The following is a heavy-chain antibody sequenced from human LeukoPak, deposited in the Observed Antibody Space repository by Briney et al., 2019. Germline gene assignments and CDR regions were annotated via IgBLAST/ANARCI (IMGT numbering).Heavy chain of an antibody. V-gene: IGHV4-38-2*01. CDR2: IYHSGST. CDR3: ARAYSNWFDP. CDR1: GYSISSGYY. J-gene: IGHJ5*02. Sequence: PSETLSLTCAVSGYSISSGYYWGWIRHPPGKGLEWIGSIYHSGSTCYNPSLKSRVTMSVDTSKNQFSLKLTSVTAADTAVYYCARAYSNWFDPWGQGTLVTVSS. D-gene: IGHD4-11*01.